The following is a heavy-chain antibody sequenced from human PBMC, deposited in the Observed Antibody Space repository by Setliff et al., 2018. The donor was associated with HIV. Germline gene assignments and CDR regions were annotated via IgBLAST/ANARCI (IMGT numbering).Heavy chain of an antibody. CDR1: GGTSSSYA. CDR3: VGLGYSFSYRWWFDP. V-gene: IGHV1-69*13. D-gene: IGHD5-18*01. Sequence: SVKVSCKGSGGTSSSYAISWVRQAPGQGLEWMGGIIPIFGPTNYAQKFQGRLTITADESTSTAYMELSSLRSEDTAVYYCVGLGYSFSYRWWFDPWGQGTLVTVSS. J-gene: IGHJ5*02. CDR2: IIPIFGPT.